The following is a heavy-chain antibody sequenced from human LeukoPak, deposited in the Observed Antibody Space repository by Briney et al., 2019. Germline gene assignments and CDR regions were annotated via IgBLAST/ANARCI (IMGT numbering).Heavy chain of an antibody. V-gene: IGHV3-53*01. CDR2: IYSGGST. CDR3: ATKDSSGYIDAFDI. D-gene: IGHD3-22*01. J-gene: IGHJ3*02. Sequence: GGSLRLSCVASGFSFSSYAMKWVRQAPGKGLEWVSVIYSGGSTYYADSVKGRFTISRDNSKNTLYLQMNSLRAEDTAVYYCATKDSSGYIDAFDIWGQGTMVTVSS. CDR1: GFSFSSYA.